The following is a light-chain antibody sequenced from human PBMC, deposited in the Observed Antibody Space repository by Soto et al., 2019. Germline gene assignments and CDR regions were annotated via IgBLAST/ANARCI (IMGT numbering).Light chain of an antibody. CDR1: QRVSSN. V-gene: IGKV3-15*01. Sequence: EIVMTQSPATLSVSPGERATLSCRASQRVSSNLAWYQQRPGQAPRLLMYGVSTRATGIPARFSGSGSGTEFTLTISSLRPQDVAVYYCQQHNNRPPMYTFGQGTKLEIK. J-gene: IGKJ2*01. CDR2: GVS. CDR3: QQHNNRPPMYT.